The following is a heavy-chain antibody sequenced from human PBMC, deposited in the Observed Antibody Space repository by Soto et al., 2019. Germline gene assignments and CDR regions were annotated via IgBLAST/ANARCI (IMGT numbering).Heavy chain of an antibody. Sequence: QVQLVESGGGVVQPGRSLRLSCAASGFTFSSYGMHWVRQAPGKGLEWVAVISYDGSNKYYADSVKGRFTISRDNSKNTLYLQMNRLRAEDTAVYYCAKDPGGSYYLYAFDIWGQGTMVTVSS. J-gene: IGHJ3*02. CDR1: GFTFSSYG. CDR3: AKDPGGSYYLYAFDI. CDR2: ISYDGSNK. V-gene: IGHV3-30*18. D-gene: IGHD1-26*01.